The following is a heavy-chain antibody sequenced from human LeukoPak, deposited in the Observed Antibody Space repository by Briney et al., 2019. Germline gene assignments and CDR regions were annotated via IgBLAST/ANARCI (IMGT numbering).Heavy chain of an antibody. CDR1: GGSFSGYY. CDR3: ARDGEGRGYYDNNWFDP. J-gene: IGHJ5*02. Sequence: SETLSLTCAVYGGSFSGYYWSWIRQPPGKGLEWIGEINHSGSTNYNPSLKSRVTISVDTSKNQFSLKLSSVTAADTAVYYCARDGEGRGYYDNNWFDPWGQGTLVTVSS. V-gene: IGHV4-34*01. CDR2: INHSGST. D-gene: IGHD3-22*01.